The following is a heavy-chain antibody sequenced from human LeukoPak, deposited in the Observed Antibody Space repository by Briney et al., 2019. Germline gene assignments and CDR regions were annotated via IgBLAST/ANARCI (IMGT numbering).Heavy chain of an antibody. D-gene: IGHD6-13*01. CDR2: ISYDGSNK. J-gene: IGHJ4*02. CDR1: GFTFTTYG. CDR3: AKDERGYSSSCPDY. V-gene: IGHV3-30*18. Sequence: PGRSLRLSCAASGFTFTTYGMHWVRQAPGKGLEWVAVISYDGSNKYYADSVKGRFTISRDNSKNTLYLQMNSLRVEDTAVYYCAKDERGYSSSCPDYWXQGTLVTVSS.